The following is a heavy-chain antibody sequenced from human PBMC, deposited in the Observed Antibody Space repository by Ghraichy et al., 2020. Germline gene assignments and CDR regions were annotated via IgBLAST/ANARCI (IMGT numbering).Heavy chain of an antibody. Sequence: GSLRLSCAASGFTFNRYTLNWVRQAPGKGLEWVSSMNEFSNNVYYGDSVRGRFTISRDNAKKSLYLRMNSLRVEDTAIYYCARVLHTTWVLDSWSQGTLVTVSP. CDR2: MNEFSNNV. V-gene: IGHV3-21*01. J-gene: IGHJ1*01. CDR3: ARVLHTTWVLDS. CDR1: GFTFNRYT. D-gene: IGHD2/OR15-2a*01.